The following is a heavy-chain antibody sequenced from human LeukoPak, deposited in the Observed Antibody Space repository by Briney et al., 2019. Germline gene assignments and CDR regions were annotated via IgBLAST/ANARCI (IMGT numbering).Heavy chain of an antibody. Sequence: GASVKVSCKASGYTFTNYAMHWVRQAPGQRLEWMGWSNPGTGYTKYSEDFQDRVIITRDTTANTAYMELSSLRSEDTAVYYCARGPGMVGYYYYMDVWGKGTTVTVSS. V-gene: IGHV1-3*02. D-gene: IGHD3-10*01. CDR1: GYTFTNYA. J-gene: IGHJ6*03. CDR2: SNPGTGYT. CDR3: ARGPGMVGYYYYMDV.